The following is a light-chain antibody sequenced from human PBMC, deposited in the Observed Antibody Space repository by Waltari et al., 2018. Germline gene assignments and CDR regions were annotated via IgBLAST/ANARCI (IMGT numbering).Light chain of an antibody. J-gene: IGKJ1*01. CDR2: YAS. CDR1: QDIKNY. V-gene: IGKV1-16*01. CDR3: QQHSGYPPT. Sequence: DIQMTQSPSSLSASVGDTVTITCRASQDIKNYLAWYQQKPGKPPRPLIYYASNLENGVPSRFSGSGSGTDFTLTITSLQPEDFETYFCQQHSGYPPTCGRGTKVDI.